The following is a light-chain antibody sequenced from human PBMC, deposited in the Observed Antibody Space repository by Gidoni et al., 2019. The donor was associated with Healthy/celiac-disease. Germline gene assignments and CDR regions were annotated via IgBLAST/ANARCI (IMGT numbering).Light chain of an antibody. Sequence: IVLTQSPAPLSLSPGAEATLSCRASQSVSSSLAWYQQKPGQAPRLLIYDASNRATGIPARFSGSGSGTDFTLTISSLEPEDFAVYYCQQRSNWPPYTFGQGTKLEIK. CDR2: DAS. CDR3: QQRSNWPPYT. V-gene: IGKV3-11*01. CDR1: QSVSSS. J-gene: IGKJ2*01.